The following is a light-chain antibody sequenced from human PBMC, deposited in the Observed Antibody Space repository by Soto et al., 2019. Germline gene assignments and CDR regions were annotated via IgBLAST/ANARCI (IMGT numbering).Light chain of an antibody. Sequence: DIQMTQSPSSLSASVGDRVTITCQASQDISNYLNWYQQKPGKAPKLLIYDASNLETGVPSRFSGTGSGTDFTFTISSLHPEAIATYYFQQYDNLPPGYSFGQGTKADIK. CDR1: QDISNY. CDR3: QQYDNLPPGYS. J-gene: IGKJ2*03. CDR2: DAS. V-gene: IGKV1-33*01.